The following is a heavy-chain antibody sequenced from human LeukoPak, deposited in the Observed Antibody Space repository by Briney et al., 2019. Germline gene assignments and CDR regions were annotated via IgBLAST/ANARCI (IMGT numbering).Heavy chain of an antibody. CDR1: GGSISSGDYY. CDR2: IYYSGST. CDR3: ARVGTALEAFDI. V-gene: IGHV4-30-4*01. J-gene: IGHJ3*02. Sequence: SETLSLTCTVSGGSISSGDYYRSWIRQPPGKGLEWIGYIYYSGSTYYNPSLKSRVTISVDTSKNQFSLKLSSVTAADTAVYYCARVGTALEAFDIWGQGTMVTVSS. D-gene: IGHD1-1*01.